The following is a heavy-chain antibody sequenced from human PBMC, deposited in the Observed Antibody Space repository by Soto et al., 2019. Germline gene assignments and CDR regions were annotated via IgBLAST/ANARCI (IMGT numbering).Heavy chain of an antibody. CDR2: RWYDGSNK. V-gene: IGHV3-33*01. CDR3: ARLYYDVWSGYHNHCYD. J-gene: IGHJ4*02. CDR1: GFTFSSYG. D-gene: IGHD3-3*01. Sequence: QVQLVESGGGVVQPGRSLRLSCAASGFTFSSYGMHWVRQAPGKGMEWVGVRWYDGSNKYYADSVKGRFTISRDNSKNTLYLQMNRLIAEDPAVYYCARLYYDVWSGYHNHCYDWGQGTLVTVSS.